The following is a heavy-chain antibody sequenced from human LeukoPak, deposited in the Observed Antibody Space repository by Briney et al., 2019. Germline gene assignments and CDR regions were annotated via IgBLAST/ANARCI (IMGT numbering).Heavy chain of an antibody. CDR1: GFTFTSYT. D-gene: IGHD1-26*01. Sequence: GGSLRLSCAASGFTFTSYTMIWVRQAPGKGLEWVASISDTSGVHEEYADSVKGRFTVSRDNSKNMVYVQLNSLRVEDTAVYYCAKVHGTPYWGQGTLVTVSS. CDR3: AKVHGTPY. J-gene: IGHJ4*02. V-gene: IGHV3-23*01. CDR2: ISDTSGVHE.